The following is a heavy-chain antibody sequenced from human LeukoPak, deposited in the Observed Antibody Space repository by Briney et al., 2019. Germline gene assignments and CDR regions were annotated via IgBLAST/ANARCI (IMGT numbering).Heavy chain of an antibody. D-gene: IGHD4-23*01. CDR1: GFTFSNYD. Sequence: PGGSLRLSCAVSGFTFSNYDISWVRQPPGMGLEWVSSISGSSGTTHYADSVKGRFTISRENSKNTLYLQMNSLRAEDTAVYYCAKDLCSTVVTPLCWYFDLWGRGTLVTVSS. CDR2: ISGSSGTT. V-gene: IGHV3-23*01. J-gene: IGHJ2*01. CDR3: AKDLCSTVVTPLCWYFDL.